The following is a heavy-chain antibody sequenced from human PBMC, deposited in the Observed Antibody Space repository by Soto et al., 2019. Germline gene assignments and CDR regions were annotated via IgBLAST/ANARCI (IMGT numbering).Heavy chain of an antibody. D-gene: IGHD7-27*01. CDR3: SRSSKTGDDALDI. CDR2: IRSKAYNYAT. Sequence: PGGSLRLSCAASGFTFSGSAIHWVRQASGKGLEWVGRIRSKAYNYATTYAASVNGRFTLSRDDSKNTAYLQMNSLKSEDTAVYYCSRSSKTGDDALDIWGQGTMVTVSS. V-gene: IGHV3-73*01. CDR1: GFTFSGSA. J-gene: IGHJ3*02.